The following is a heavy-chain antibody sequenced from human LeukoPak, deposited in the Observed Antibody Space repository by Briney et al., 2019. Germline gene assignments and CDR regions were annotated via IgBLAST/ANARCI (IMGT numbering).Heavy chain of an antibody. CDR1: GFTFNSYW. V-gene: IGHV3-7*04. CDR2: INQDASEK. Sequence: GSLRLSCAASGFTFNSYWMNWVRQAPGKGLEWVANINQDASEKYYVDSVKGRFTISRDNGKKSLYLQMNSLRAEDTAVYYCARGQVTAVTGLASFDIWGQGTMVTVSS. J-gene: IGHJ3*02. CDR3: ARGQVTAVTGLASFDI. D-gene: IGHD4-17*01.